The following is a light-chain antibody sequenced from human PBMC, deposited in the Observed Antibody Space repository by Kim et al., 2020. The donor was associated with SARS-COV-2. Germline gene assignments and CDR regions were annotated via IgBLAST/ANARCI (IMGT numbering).Light chain of an antibody. CDR2: AAS. V-gene: IGKV1-39*01. Sequence: DIQMTQSPSSLSASVGDRVTITCRASQSISGYVNWYQQKPGKAPNLLIYAASNLHDGVPSRFSGSGFGTDFTLTIRSLQPEDLATYYCQQSYSAPYTLGQGTKLEI. CDR3: QQSYSAPYT. J-gene: IGKJ2*01. CDR1: QSISGY.